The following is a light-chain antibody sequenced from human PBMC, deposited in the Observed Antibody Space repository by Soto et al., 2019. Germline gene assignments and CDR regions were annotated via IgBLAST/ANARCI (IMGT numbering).Light chain of an antibody. J-gene: IGKJ3*01. Sequence: EIVMTQSPATLSVSPGQRATLSCRASQSVSGNLAWYQQKPGQAPRLLIYGASTRATGIPARFSGSGSGTEFTLTISSLQSEDFAVYYCQQYNNWPITFGPGTKVYIK. CDR1: QSVSGN. CDR3: QQYNNWPIT. V-gene: IGKV3-15*01. CDR2: GAS.